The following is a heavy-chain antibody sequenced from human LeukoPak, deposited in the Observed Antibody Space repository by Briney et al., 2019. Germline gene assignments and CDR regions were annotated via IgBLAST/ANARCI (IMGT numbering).Heavy chain of an antibody. CDR3: ARSGYSSGWYFEYFQH. CDR1: GYTFTSYY. D-gene: IGHD6-19*01. CDR2: INPSGGST. V-gene: IGHV1-46*01. J-gene: IGHJ1*01. Sequence: ASVKVPCKASGYTFTSYYMHWVRQAPGQGLEWMGIINPSGGSTSYAQKFQGRVTMTRDTSTSTVYMELSSLRSEDTAVYYCARSGYSSGWYFEYFQHWGQGTLVTVSS.